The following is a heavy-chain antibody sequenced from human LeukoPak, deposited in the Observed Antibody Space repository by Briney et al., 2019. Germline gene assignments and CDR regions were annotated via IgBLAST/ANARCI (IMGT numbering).Heavy chain of an antibody. D-gene: IGHD6-13*01. CDR3: AREIDGYSSSYYYGMDV. CDR2: ISSSSSTI. J-gene: IGHJ6*02. Sequence: GGSLRLPCAASGFTFSSYSMNWVRQAPGKGLEWVSYISSSSSTIYYADSVKGRFTISRDNAKNSLYLQMNSLRAEDTAVYYCAREIDGYSSSYYYGMDVWGQGTTVTVSS. CDR1: GFTFSSYS. V-gene: IGHV3-48*04.